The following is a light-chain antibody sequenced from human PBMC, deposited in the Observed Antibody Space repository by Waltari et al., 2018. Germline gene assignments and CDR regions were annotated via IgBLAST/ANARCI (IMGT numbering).Light chain of an antibody. CDR2: AAS. V-gene: IGKV1-39*01. Sequence: DLQMTQSPSSLSASVGDRVTITCRASQNITSYLNWYQLKPGKAPNPLIYAASSLQSGVPSRFSGSGSGTDFTLTFSSLQPEDFATYYCQQGYRTPYTFGQGTKLEIK. J-gene: IGKJ2*01. CDR1: QNITSY. CDR3: QQGYRTPYT.